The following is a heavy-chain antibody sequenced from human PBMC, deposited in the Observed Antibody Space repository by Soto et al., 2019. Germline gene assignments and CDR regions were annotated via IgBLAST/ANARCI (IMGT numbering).Heavy chain of an antibody. CDR3: ARRYGDASDY. V-gene: IGHV4-59*08. CDR2: IYYSGST. J-gene: IGHJ4*02. CDR1: GGSIRSYY. Sequence: SETLSLTCTVSGGSIRSYYWSWIRQPPGKGLEWIGYIYYSGSTNYNPSLKSRVTISVDTSKNQFSLKLRSVTAADTAVYYCARRYGDASDYWGQGTLVTVSS. D-gene: IGHD4-17*01.